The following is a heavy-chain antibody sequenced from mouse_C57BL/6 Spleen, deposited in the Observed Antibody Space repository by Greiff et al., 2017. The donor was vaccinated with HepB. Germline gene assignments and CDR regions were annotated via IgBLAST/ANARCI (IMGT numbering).Heavy chain of an antibody. D-gene: IGHD2-3*01. V-gene: IGHV1-26*01. Sequence: VQLQQSGPELVKPGASVKISCKASGYTFTDYYMNWVKQSHGKSLEWIGDINPNNGGTSYNQKFKGKATLTVDKSSSTAYMELRSLTSEDSAVYYCAWLGGYYFAYWGQGTLVTVSA. CDR1: GYTFTDYY. CDR2: INPNNGGT. J-gene: IGHJ3*01. CDR3: AWLGGYYFAY.